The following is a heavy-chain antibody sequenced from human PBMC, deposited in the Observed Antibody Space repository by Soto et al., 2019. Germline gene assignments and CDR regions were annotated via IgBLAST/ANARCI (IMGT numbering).Heavy chain of an antibody. CDR2: ISNNGGST. J-gene: IGHJ3*02. D-gene: IGHD2-2*02. CDR1: GFSIRGYA. CDR3: VKALSARYNSARAFDI. Sequence: GGSLRLSCSASGFSIRGYAMHWVRQAPGKGLEYVSGISNNGGSTYYADSVNGRFTISRDNSKNMLYVQMNSLRAEDTAVYYCVKALSARYNSARAFDIWGQGTMVTVSS. V-gene: IGHV3-64*05.